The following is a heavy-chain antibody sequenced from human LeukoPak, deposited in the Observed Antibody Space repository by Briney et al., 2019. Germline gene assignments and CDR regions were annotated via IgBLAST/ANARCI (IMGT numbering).Heavy chain of an antibody. CDR3: AKYSGSLGGYFDY. CDR1: GFTFSSYA. CDR2: ISSNGGST. D-gene: IGHD1-26*01. Sequence: GGSLRLSCAASGFTFSSYAMHWVRQAPGKGLEYVSAISSNGGSTYYANSVKGRFTISRDNSKNTLYLQMGSLRAEDMAVYYCAKYSGSLGGYFDYWGQGTLVTVSS. V-gene: IGHV3-64*01. J-gene: IGHJ4*02.